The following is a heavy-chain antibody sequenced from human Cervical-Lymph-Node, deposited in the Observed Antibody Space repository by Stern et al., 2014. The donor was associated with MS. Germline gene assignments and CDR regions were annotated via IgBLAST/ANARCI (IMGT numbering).Heavy chain of an antibody. CDR1: GFTFTSYA. D-gene: IGHD1-26*01. V-gene: IGHV3-23*04. J-gene: IGHJ4*02. CDR2: IAISGNT. CDR3: ARRSSGSDPHFDY. Sequence: VQLVQSGGGLVQPGGSLRLSCAASGFTFTSYAMSWVRQAPGRGLEWVSVIAISGNTYYADSVKGRFTISRDISKNTLYLQVNSLRAEDTAVYYCARRSSGSDPHFDYWGQGTLVTVSS.